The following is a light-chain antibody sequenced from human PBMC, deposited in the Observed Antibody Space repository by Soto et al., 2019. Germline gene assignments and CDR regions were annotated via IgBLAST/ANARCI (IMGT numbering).Light chain of an antibody. Sequence: DIQIPQSPSTLSASVGYSFPITCRASQSISSWLAWYQQKPGKAPKILIYKASSLESGVPSRFSGSGYGKEFTLTISSLQPDELATDDCQQSNSYWWTGGQGNKVEIK. CDR1: QSISSW. CDR2: KAS. V-gene: IGKV1-5*03. CDR3: QQSNSYWWT. J-gene: IGKJ1*01.